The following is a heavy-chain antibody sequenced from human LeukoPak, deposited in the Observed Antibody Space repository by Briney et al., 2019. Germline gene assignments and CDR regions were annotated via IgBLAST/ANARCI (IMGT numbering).Heavy chain of an antibody. D-gene: IGHD2-15*01. CDR2: ISSSGSMI. CDR3: TKAPIVSCSGAFCYPFDS. V-gene: IGHV3-11*01. J-gene: IGHJ4*02. CDR1: GFTFSDYY. Sequence: GGSLRLSCAASGFTFSDYYMSWIRQAPGKGLEWVSYISSSGSMISDADSVKGRFTISRDNAKKSLYLQMNSLRAEDTAIYYCTKAPIVSCSGAFCYPFDSWGQGTLVTVSS.